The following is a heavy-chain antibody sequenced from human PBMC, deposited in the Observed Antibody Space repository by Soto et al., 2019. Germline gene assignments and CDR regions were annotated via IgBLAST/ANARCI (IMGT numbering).Heavy chain of an antibody. Sequence: EVQLVESGGGLVQPGGSLRLSCAASGFTFSSYSMNWVRQAPGKGLEWVSYISSGSNTIYYADSVKGRFTISRDNAKNSLYLQMNSLRDEDTAVYYCAGVGGWYGVWNWYFDVWGRGTLVTVSS. CDR3: AGVGGWYGVWNWYFDV. CDR2: ISSGSNTI. J-gene: IGHJ2*01. D-gene: IGHD6-19*01. V-gene: IGHV3-48*02. CDR1: GFTFSSYS.